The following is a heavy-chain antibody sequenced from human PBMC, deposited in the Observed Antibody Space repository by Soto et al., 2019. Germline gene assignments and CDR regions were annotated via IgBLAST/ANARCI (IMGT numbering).Heavy chain of an antibody. CDR1: GYTFTSYG. Sequence: GDSVEGSFKASGYTFTSYGISLVRQAPGQGLEWMGWMRAYNGNTTYSQKHQGRVTMTTDTSTSTAYMELRSLRSDDTAVYYCARDLRSSRYYFDYWGQGTMVTGSS. CDR2: MRAYNGNT. CDR3: ARDLRSSRYYFDY. V-gene: IGHV1-18*01. D-gene: IGHD3-22*01. J-gene: IGHJ4*02.